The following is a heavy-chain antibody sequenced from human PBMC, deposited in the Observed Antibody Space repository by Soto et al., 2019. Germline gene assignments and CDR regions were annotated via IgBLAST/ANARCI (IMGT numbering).Heavy chain of an antibody. CDR2: ISWNSGSI. CDR3: AKDWRVAAYSGRLTFDE. CDR1: GFTFDDYA. D-gene: IGHD5-12*01. J-gene: IGHJ4*02. Sequence: GGSLRLSCAASGFTFDDYAMHWVRQAPGKGLEWVSGISWNSGSIGYADSVKGRFTISRDNAKNSLYLQMNSLRAEDTALYYCAKDWRVAAYSGRLTFDEWGQGTLV. V-gene: IGHV3-9*01.